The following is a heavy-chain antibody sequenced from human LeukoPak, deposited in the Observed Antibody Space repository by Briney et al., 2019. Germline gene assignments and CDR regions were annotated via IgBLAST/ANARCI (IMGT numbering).Heavy chain of an antibody. CDR2: INPNNGGT. D-gene: IGHD1-7*01. CDR3: ARDLRRYNWNYVEGWFAP. CDR1: GYTFTGYY. V-gene: IGHV1-2*02. Sequence: ASVKVSCKASGYTFTGYYMHWGRQAPGQGLEWMGWINPNNGGTNYSQKFQGRVTMTRDTSISTAYMELRRLRSDDTAVYYCARDLRRYNWNYVEGWFAPWGQGTLVTVSS. J-gene: IGHJ5*02.